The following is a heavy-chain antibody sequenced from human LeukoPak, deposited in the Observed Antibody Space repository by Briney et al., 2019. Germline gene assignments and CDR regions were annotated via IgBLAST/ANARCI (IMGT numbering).Heavy chain of an antibody. J-gene: IGHJ4*02. CDR1: GGTFSSYA. CDR3: ARGGCSSTTCYPYYFGY. D-gene: IGHD2-2*01. V-gene: IGHV1-69*05. CDR2: IIPIFGTT. Sequence: SVKVSCKASGGTFSSYAISWVRQAPGQGLEWMGGIIPIFGTTNNAQKFQGRVTITTDESTSTAYMELSSLRSEDTAVYYCARGGCSSTTCYPYYFGYWGQGTLVTVSS.